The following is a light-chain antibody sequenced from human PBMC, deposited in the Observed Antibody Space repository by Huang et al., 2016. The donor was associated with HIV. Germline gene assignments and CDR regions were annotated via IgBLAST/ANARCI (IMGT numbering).Light chain of an antibody. Sequence: EIVLTQSPGTLSLSPGERATLSCRASQSVGIYLAWYQQKPGQAHRLLIYGASTRVTGIPDRFSGGGSGTDVTLSISRLEPEDFAVYYCQQYERPPDTFGPGTKVNIK. J-gene: IGKJ3*01. CDR3: QQYERPPDT. V-gene: IGKV3-20*01. CDR1: QSVGIY. CDR2: GAS.